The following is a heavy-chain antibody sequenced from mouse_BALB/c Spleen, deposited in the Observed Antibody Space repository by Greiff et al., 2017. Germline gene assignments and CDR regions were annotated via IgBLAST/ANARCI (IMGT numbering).Heavy chain of an antibody. V-gene: IGHV5-6-5*01. J-gene: IGHJ2*01. CDR1: GFTFSSYA. CDR2: ISSGGST. D-gene: IGHD2-3*01. Sequence: EVQRVESGGGLVKPGGSLKLSCAASGFTFSSYAMSWVRQTPEKRLEWVASISSGGSTYYPDSVKGRFTISRDNARNILYLQMSSLRSEDTAMYYCARVGYYDYWGQGTTLTVSS. CDR3: ARVGYYDY.